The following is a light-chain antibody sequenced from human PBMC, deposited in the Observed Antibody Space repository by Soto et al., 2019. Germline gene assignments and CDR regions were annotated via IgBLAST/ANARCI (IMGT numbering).Light chain of an antibody. V-gene: IGLV2-14*01. CDR1: SSDVGGYNY. Sequence: QSALTQPASVSGSPGQSITISCTGTSSDVGGYNYVSWYQQHPGKAPKLMIYDVNNRPSGVSNRFSGSKSGNTASLTISGLQAEGEADYYCSSYTGSSTYVVFGGGTKVTVL. CDR2: DVN. CDR3: SSYTGSSTYVV. J-gene: IGLJ2*01.